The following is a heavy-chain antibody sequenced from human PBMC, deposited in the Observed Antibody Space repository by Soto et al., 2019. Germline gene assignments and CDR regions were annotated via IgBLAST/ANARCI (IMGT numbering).Heavy chain of an antibody. V-gene: IGHV1-18*01. Sequence: SVEASSKDPGYAISSYGISWVRQAPGQGLEWMGWISGYNGNTNYAERLQGRVTMTTDTSTSTAYMELKSLRYDDTAVYYCAREGQLGYWGQGTPVT. CDR3: AREGQLGY. CDR1: GYAISSYG. D-gene: IGHD6-6*01. CDR2: ISGYNGNT. J-gene: IGHJ4*02.